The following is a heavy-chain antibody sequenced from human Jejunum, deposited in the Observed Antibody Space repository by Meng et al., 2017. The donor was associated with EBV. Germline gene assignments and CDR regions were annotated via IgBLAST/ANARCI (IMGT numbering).Heavy chain of an antibody. Sequence: QVQLTQLGAGLLRPTETLSLTCAVYGGSCSGYYWSWVRQPPGRSLEYIGEVHFSGITNYTASLKSRVTMSVDASKNQFSLRLTSVTAADTAVYYCAGRTGDYVVGYWGQGTLVTVSS. J-gene: IGHJ4*02. CDR2: VHFSGIT. CDR3: AGRTGDYVVGY. V-gene: IGHV4-34*02. D-gene: IGHD2-8*02. CDR1: GGSCSGYY.